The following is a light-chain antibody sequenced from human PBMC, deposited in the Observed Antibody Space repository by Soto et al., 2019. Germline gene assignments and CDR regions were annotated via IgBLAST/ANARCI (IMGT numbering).Light chain of an antibody. CDR3: AAWDDSLTGWV. CDR2: SND. CDR1: SSNIGSNT. Sequence: QSVLTQPPSASETPGQRVTISCSGSSSNIGSNTVNWYQQLPGTAPQLLIYSNDRRPSGVPERFSGSKSGTSASLAISGLQSEDEADYYCAAWDDSLTGWVFGGGTQLTVL. V-gene: IGLV1-44*01. J-gene: IGLJ3*02.